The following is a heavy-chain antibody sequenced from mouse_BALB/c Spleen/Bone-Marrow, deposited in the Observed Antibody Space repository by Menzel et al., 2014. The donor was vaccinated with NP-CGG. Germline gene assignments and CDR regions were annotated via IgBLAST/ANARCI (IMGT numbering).Heavy chain of an antibody. CDR2: IDPANGNT. D-gene: IGHD1-1*01. CDR3: ARVIFDIYYGY. Sequence: VQLKQSGAELVRPGASVKLSCTASGINIKDTYLHWVKQRPEQGLDWTGRIDPANGNTKYDPKFQGKATITADTSSSTAYLQLSSLTSEDTAVYYCARVIFDIYYGYWGQGTTLTVSS. J-gene: IGHJ2*01. CDR1: GINIKDTY. V-gene: IGHV14-3*02.